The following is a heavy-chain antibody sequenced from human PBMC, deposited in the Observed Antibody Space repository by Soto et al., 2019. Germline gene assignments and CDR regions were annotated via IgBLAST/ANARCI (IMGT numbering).Heavy chain of an antibody. CDR3: AKDPAPYYDFWSGSNTDGMDV. CDR2: IPYDGSNK. CDR1: GFTFSSYG. V-gene: IGHV3-30*18. Sequence: PGGSLRLSCAASGFTFSSYGMHWVRQAPGKGLEWVAVIPYDGSNKYYADSVKGRFTISRDNSKNTLYLQMNSLRAEDTAVYYCAKDPAPYYDFWSGSNTDGMDVWGQGTTVTVSS. D-gene: IGHD3-3*01. J-gene: IGHJ6*02.